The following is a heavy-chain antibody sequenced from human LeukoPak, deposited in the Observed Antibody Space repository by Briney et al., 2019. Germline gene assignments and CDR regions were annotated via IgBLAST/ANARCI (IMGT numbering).Heavy chain of an antibody. V-gene: IGHV3-48*01. CDR3: SLAYDSSGYYYDYYYGMDV. J-gene: IGHJ6*02. Sequence: GGSVRLSCAASGFTFSSYSMSWVRQAPGKGLEWVSYISRSRSTIYYADSVKGRFTLSRDNAKNSLYLQMTSLRAEDTAVYYCSLAYDSSGYYYDYYYGMDVWGQGTTVTVSS. CDR2: ISRSRSTI. D-gene: IGHD3-22*01. CDR1: GFTFSSYS.